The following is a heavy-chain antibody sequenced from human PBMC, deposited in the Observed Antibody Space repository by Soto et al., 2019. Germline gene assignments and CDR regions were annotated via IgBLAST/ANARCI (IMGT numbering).Heavy chain of an antibody. D-gene: IGHD3-22*01. Sequence: GGSLRLSCAASGFTFSGYAMSWVRQAPGKGLEWVSVIHGGGNSAYYADSVKGRFTISRDNSKNTLYLQMNSLRAEDTAVYYSAKLRGGSGNYPIDYWGQGTLVTVSS. V-gene: IGHV3-23*01. CDR2: IHGGGNSA. CDR1: GFTFSGYA. J-gene: IGHJ4*02. CDR3: AKLRGGSGNYPIDY.